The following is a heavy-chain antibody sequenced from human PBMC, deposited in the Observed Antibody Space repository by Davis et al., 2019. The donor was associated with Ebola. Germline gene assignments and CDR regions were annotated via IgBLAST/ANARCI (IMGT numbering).Heavy chain of an antibody. Sequence: GESLKISCSASGFTFSSYAMHWVRQAPGKGLEYVSAISSNGGSTYYADSVKGRFTISRDNSKNTLYLQMHSLRAEDTAVYYCAKDHTVTTYSPDYWGQGTLVTVSS. CDR1: GFTFSSYA. J-gene: IGHJ4*02. V-gene: IGHV3-64*04. CDR2: ISSNGGST. D-gene: IGHD4-17*01. CDR3: AKDHTVTTYSPDY.